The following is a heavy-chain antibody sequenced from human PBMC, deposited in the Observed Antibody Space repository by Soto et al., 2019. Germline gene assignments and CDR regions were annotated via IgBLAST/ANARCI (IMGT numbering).Heavy chain of an antibody. CDR2: IPSDGSNK. D-gene: IGHD3-16*01. CDR3: AKDFHPSQSYALYNWFDP. Sequence: QVQLVESGGGVVQPGRSLRLSSAASGFTFSTYGMFWVRQPPCKGLEWVAAIPSDGSNKYYADSVKGRFTISRDNSKNTLSLQMDSLRTEDTAVYYCAKDFHPSQSYALYNWFDPWGQGTLVTVSS. J-gene: IGHJ5*02. CDR1: GFTFSTYG. V-gene: IGHV3-30*18.